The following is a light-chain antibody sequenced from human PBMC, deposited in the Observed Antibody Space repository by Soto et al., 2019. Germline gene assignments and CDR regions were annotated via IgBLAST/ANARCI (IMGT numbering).Light chain of an antibody. CDR1: QSVSSN. Sequence: EIVMTQSPATLSVSPGERATLSCRASQSVSSNLAWSQQKPGQAPRLLIYGASTRATGIPARFSGSESGAAFTLAISSLQSENFAVYYCQQYNNWPPITFGRGTRVEIK. CDR3: QQYNNWPPIT. CDR2: GAS. V-gene: IGKV3-15*01. J-gene: IGKJ5*01.